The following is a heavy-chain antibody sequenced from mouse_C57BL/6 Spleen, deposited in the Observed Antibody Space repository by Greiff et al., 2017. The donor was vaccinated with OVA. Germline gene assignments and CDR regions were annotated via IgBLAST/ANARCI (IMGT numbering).Heavy chain of an antibody. Sequence: VQVVESGPGLVQPSQSLSITCTVSGFSLTSYGVHWVRQSPGQGLEWLGVIWRGGSTDYNAAFMSRLSITKDNSKSQVFFKMNSLQADDTAIYYCAKNGGHSALDYWGQGTTLTVSS. CDR2: IWRGGST. V-gene: IGHV2-5*01. CDR3: AKNGGHSALDY. CDR1: GFSLTSYG. J-gene: IGHJ2*01. D-gene: IGHD3-3*01.